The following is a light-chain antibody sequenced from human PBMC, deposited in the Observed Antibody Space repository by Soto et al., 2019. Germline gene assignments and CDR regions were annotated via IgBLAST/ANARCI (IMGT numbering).Light chain of an antibody. CDR1: TNDVGGYNY. CDR3: NSYTSSTSRPYV. Sequence: QSVLTQPASVSGPPGQSITISCTGTTNDVGGYNYVSWYQQHPGKAPKLLIFEVSSRPSGVSNRFSGSKPGNTASLTISALQAEDEADYFCNSYTSSTSRPYVFGTGTKVTVL. CDR2: EVS. V-gene: IGLV2-14*01. J-gene: IGLJ1*01.